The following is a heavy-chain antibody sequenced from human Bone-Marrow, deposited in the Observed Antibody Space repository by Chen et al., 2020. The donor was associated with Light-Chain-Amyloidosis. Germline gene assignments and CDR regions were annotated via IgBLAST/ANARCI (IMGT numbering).Heavy chain of an antibody. CDR3: TTEYLGAYDY. Sequence: EVQLVESGGGLVQPGESLRLSCAASGISFSNNWMSWVRQAPGKGLEWGANVQGDGSYKYYVDSVKGRFTISRDNSKNSLYLQMNSLRAEDTAVYYCTTEYLGAYDYWGQGTLLTVSS. CDR1: GISFSNNW. J-gene: IGHJ4*02. CDR2: VQGDGSYK. V-gene: IGHV3-7*05. D-gene: IGHD3-16*01.